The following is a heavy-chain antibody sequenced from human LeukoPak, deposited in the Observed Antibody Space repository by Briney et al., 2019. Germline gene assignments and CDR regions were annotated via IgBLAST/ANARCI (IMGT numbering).Heavy chain of an antibody. CDR3: ARGTGTTVRFDP. D-gene: IGHD1-1*01. J-gene: IGHJ5*02. CDR2: IIPIFGTA. CDR1: GGTFSSYA. Sequence: ASVKVSCKASGGTFSSYAISWVRQAPGQGLEWMGGIIPIFGTANYAQKFQDGVTITTDESTSTAYMELSSLRSEDTAVYYCARGTGTTVRFDPWGQGTLVTVSS. V-gene: IGHV1-69*05.